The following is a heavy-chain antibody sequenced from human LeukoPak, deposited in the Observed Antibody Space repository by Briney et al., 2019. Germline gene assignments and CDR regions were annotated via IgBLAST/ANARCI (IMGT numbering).Heavy chain of an antibody. D-gene: IGHD2-2*02. CDR2: INHSGST. CDR1: GGSFSGYY. Sequence: SETLSLTCAVYGGSFSGYYWSWIRQPPGKGLEWIGEINHSGSTNYNPSLKSRVTISVDTSKNQFSLKLSSVTAADTAVYYCARGPGYCSSTSCYTRFYYYYGMDVWGQGTTVTVSS. V-gene: IGHV4-34*01. J-gene: IGHJ6*02. CDR3: ARGPGYCSSTSCYTRFYYYYGMDV.